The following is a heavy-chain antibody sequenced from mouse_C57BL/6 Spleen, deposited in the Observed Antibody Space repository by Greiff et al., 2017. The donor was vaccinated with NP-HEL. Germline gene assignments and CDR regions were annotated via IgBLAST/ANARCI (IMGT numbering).Heavy chain of an antibody. D-gene: IGHD2-2*01. CDR1: GYTFTSYT. Sequence: VQLQQSGAELARPGASVKMSCKASGYTFTSYTMHWVKQRPGQGLEWIGYINPSSGYTKYNQKFKDKATLTADKSSSTAYMQLSSLTSEDSAVYYCARGGLGYHWYFDVWGTGTTVTVSS. CDR3: ARGGLGYHWYFDV. CDR2: INPSSGYT. V-gene: IGHV1-4*01. J-gene: IGHJ1*03.